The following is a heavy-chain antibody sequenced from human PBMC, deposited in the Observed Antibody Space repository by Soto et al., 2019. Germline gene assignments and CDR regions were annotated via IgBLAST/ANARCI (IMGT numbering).Heavy chain of an antibody. V-gene: IGHV3-23*01. Sequence: GGSLILSCVASGFTFSNFAMSWIRQAPGKGLEWVSEISSSGGSAYYADSVKGRFTISRDNSKNTLYLQVNSLRAEDTAVYYCAKGNYFDYPLAFDYWGQGALVTGSS. CDR1: GFTFSNFA. CDR2: ISSSGGSA. J-gene: IGHJ4*02. CDR3: AKGNYFDYPLAFDY. D-gene: IGHD4-17*01.